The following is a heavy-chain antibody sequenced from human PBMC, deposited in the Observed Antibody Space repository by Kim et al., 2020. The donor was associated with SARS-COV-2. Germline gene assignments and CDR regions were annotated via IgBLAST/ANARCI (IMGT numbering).Heavy chain of an antibody. J-gene: IGHJ4*02. D-gene: IGHD3-3*01. Sequence: LKSRVTISVDTSKNQFSLKLSSGTAADTAVYYCARGTLTIFGVVINRFDYWGQGTLVTVSS. CDR3: ARGTLTIFGVVINRFDY. V-gene: IGHV4-34*01.